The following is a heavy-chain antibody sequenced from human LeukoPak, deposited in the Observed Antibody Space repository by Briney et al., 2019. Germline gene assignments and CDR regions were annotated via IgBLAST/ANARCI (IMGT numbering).Heavy chain of an antibody. CDR2: IGSSGSII. Sequence: GGSLRLSCAASAFTFSDYYMSWIRQAPGKGLEWVSYIGSSGSIIYYADSVKGRFTISRDNAKNSLYLQMNSLRAEDTAVYYCARGVGTTDFDCWGQGTLVTVSS. V-gene: IGHV3-11*01. J-gene: IGHJ4*02. CDR1: AFTFSDYY. D-gene: IGHD1-26*01. CDR3: ARGVGTTDFDC.